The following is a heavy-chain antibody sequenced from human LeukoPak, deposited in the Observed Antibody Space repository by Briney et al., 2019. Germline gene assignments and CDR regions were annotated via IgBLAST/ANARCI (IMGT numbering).Heavy chain of an antibody. CDR2: MYYSGAT. CDR3: ARQSITPSDWLDP. D-gene: IGHD3-3*01. Sequence: SETLSLTCTVSGASISDGHYYWGWIRQTPGKGLEWIASMYYSGATYYHPSLKSRVTISVNTSTNQLSLKLGSVTAADTAVYYCARQSITPSDWLDPWGQGSLVIVSS. V-gene: IGHV4-39*01. J-gene: IGHJ5*02. CDR1: GASISDGHYY.